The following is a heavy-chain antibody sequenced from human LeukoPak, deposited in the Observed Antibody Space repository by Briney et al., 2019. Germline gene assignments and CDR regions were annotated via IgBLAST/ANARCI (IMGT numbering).Heavy chain of an antibody. CDR3: ASSGYYSLLDY. V-gene: IGHV4-59*12. CDR1: GGSISSYY. D-gene: IGHD3-22*01. J-gene: IGHJ4*02. CDR2: IYYSGST. Sequence: SETLSLTCTVSGGSISSYYWSWIRQPPGKGLEWIGYIYYSGSTNYNPSLKSRVTISVDKSKNQFSLKLSSVTAADTAVYYCASSGYYSLLDYWGQGTLVTVSS.